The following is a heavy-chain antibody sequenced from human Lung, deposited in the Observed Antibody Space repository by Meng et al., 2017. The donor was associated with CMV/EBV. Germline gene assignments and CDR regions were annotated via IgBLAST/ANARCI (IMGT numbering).Heavy chain of an antibody. CDR2: ISSSSSTI. V-gene: IGHV3-48*04. CDR1: GFTFSSYS. CDR3: ARAHYDYVWGSSLYYFDY. D-gene: IGHD3-16*01. J-gene: IGHJ4*02. Sequence: GGSLRLXCAASGFTFSSYSMNWVRQAPGKGLEWVSYISSSSSTIYYADSVKGRFTISRDNAKNSLYLQMNSLRAEDTAVYYCARAHYDYVWGSSLYYFDYWXQGTXVNVYS.